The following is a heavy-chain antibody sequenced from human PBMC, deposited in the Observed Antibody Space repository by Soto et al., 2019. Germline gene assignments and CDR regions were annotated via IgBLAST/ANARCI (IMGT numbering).Heavy chain of an antibody. CDR1: GGSTSSSSYY. D-gene: IGHD3-10*01. Sequence: QLQLQESGPGLVKPSETLSLTCTVSGGSTSSSSYYWGWIRRPPGKGLEWIGSIYYNGGAYYNPSLKSRVTISVDTSHNPFSLNLSAVTAADSAVYYCASQPYYSGLAIWYYFDYWGQGTLVTVSS. V-gene: IGHV4-39*01. CDR3: ASQPYYSGLAIWYYFDY. J-gene: IGHJ4*02. CDR2: IYYNGGA.